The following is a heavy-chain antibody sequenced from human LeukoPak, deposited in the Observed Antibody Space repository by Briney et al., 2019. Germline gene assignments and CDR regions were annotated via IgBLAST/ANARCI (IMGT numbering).Heavy chain of an antibody. CDR1: GGSISSYY. V-gene: IGHV4-59*08. Sequence: SETLSLTCTVSGGSISSYYWSWVRQPPGKGLEWIGYIYYSGSTNYNPSLKSRVTISVDTSNNQFSLKLSSVTAADTAVYYCARHGRSGYSIDWPALDYWSRGPWSPSPQ. CDR2: IYYSGST. CDR3: ARHGRSGYSIDWPALDY. J-gene: IGHJ4*02. D-gene: IGHD5-12*01.